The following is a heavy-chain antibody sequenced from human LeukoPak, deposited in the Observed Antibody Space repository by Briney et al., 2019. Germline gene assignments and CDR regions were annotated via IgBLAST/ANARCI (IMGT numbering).Heavy chain of an antibody. CDR3: AKEFRVVREGDAFDI. V-gene: IGHV3-48*03. Sequence: PGGSLRLSCAASGFTFSSYEMNWVRQAPGKGLEWVSYISSSGSTIYYADSVKGRFTISRDNSKNTLYLQMNSLRAEDTAVYYCAKEFRVVREGDAFDIWGQGTMVTVSS. CDR2: ISSSGSTI. J-gene: IGHJ3*02. CDR1: GFTFSSYE. D-gene: IGHD3-10*01.